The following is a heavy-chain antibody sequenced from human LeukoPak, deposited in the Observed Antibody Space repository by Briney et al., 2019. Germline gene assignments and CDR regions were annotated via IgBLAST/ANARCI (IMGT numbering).Heavy chain of an antibody. V-gene: IGHV3-23*01. CDR2: ISGSGGST. CDR3: AREDASSFDY. Sequence: PGGSLRLSCAASGFTFSSYGMSWVRQAPGKGLEWVSAISGSGGSTYYADSVKGRFTISRDNSRNILYLQMHSLRAEDTAVYYCAREDASSFDYWGQGTLVTVSS. D-gene: IGHD6-6*01. J-gene: IGHJ4*02. CDR1: GFTFSSYG.